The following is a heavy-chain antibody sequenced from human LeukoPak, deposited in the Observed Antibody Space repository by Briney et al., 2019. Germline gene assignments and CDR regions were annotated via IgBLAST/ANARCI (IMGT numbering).Heavy chain of an antibody. Sequence: PGRSLRLSCAASGFTFSSYSMNWVRQAPGKGLEWVSYISSSSSTIYYADSVKGRFTISRDNAKNTLYLQMNSLRAEDTAVYYCASETPYYDFHAWGQGTLVTVSS. CDR2: ISSSSSTI. J-gene: IGHJ5*02. D-gene: IGHD3-3*01. V-gene: IGHV3-48*04. CDR3: ASETPYYDFHA. CDR1: GFTFSSYS.